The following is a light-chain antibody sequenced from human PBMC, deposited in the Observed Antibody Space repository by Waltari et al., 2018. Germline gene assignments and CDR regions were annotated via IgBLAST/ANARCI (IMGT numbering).Light chain of an antibody. CDR1: QGVLYSSNSKDY. Sequence: DIVMTQSPDSLAVSLGERAPITCHSSQGVLYSSNSKDYLAWYQQKPGQPPKLLIYWASTRESGVPDRFSGSGSGTDFTLTISSLQAEDVAVYYCQQYCTIPITFGQGTRLEIK. CDR2: WAS. J-gene: IGKJ5*01. CDR3: QQYCTIPIT. V-gene: IGKV4-1*01.